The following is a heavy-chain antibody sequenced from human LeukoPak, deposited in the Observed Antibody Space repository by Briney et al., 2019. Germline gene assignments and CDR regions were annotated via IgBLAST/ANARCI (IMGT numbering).Heavy chain of an antibody. CDR3: ARDRRGARYSLSYWYFDL. V-gene: IGHV4-34*01. CDR1: GGSFSGYY. CDR2: INHSGST. J-gene: IGHJ2*01. Sequence: SETLSLTCAVYGGSFSGYYWSWIRQPPGKGLEWIGEINHSGSTNYNPSLKSRVTISVDTSKNQFSLKLSSATAADTAVYYCARDRRGARYSLSYWYFDLWGRGTLVTVSS. D-gene: IGHD1-1*01.